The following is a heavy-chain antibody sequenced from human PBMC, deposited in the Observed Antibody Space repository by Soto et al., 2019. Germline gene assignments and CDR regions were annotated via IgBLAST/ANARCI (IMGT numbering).Heavy chain of an antibody. CDR1: GYTFTSYY. Sequence: QVQLVQSGAEVKKPGASVKVSCKASGYTFTSYYMHWVRQAPGQGLEWMGIINPSGGSTSYAQKFKGRVTMTRDTSTSTVYMELSSLRSEDTAVYYCARDLSGDSSGYSYGMDVWGQGTTVTVSS. J-gene: IGHJ6*02. V-gene: IGHV1-46*01. CDR2: INPSGGST. D-gene: IGHD3-22*01. CDR3: ARDLSGDSSGYSYGMDV.